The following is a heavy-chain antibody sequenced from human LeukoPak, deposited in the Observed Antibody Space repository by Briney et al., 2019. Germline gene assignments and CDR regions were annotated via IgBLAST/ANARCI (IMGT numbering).Heavy chain of an antibody. D-gene: IGHD6-13*01. Sequence: SETLSLTCPVSGGSISSGDYYWSWIRQPPGKGLEWIGYIYYSGSTYYNPSLKSRVTISVDTSKNQFSLKLSSVTAADTAVYYCARAEVGVAAAGTAYDAFDIWGQGTMVTVSS. CDR1: GGSISSGDYY. V-gene: IGHV4-30-4*08. CDR2: IYYSGST. J-gene: IGHJ3*02. CDR3: ARAEVGVAAAGTAYDAFDI.